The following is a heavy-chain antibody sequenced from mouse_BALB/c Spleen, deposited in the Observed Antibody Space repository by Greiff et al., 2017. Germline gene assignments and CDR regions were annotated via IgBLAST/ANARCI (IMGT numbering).Heavy chain of an antibody. J-gene: IGHJ4*01. CDR1: GFAFSNYW. CDR2: IRLKSNNYAT. CDR3: TRDYGNYYAMDY. D-gene: IGHD2-1*01. Sequence: EVKLVESGGGLVQPGGSMKLSCVASGFAFSNYWMNWVRQSPEKGLEWVAEIRLKSNNYATHYAESVKGRFTISRDDSKSSVYLQMNNLRAEDTGIYYCTRDYGNYYAMDYWGQGTSVTVSS. V-gene: IGHV6-6*02.